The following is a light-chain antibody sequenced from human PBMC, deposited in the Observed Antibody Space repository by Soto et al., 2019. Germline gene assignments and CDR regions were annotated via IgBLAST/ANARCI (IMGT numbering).Light chain of an antibody. CDR2: GES. Sequence: IVFTQPSGTLSGSAGERATVSGRASQSVGSSHLAWYKQKPGQAPRLLIYGESTSATGVPARFSGSGSGKEFTITISSLQYEDLEVYYCQQYNNWHRTFGQGTKGDIK. V-gene: IGKV3-15*01. J-gene: IGKJ1*01. CDR3: QQYNNWHRT. CDR1: QSVGSSH.